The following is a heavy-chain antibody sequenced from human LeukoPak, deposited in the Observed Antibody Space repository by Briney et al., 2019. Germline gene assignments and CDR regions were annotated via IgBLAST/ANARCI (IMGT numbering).Heavy chain of an antibody. J-gene: IGHJ4*02. CDR1: GFTFSNYW. Sequence: GGSLRLSCAASGFTFSNYWMHWVRHAPGKGLVWVSRVSSDGGSTNYADSVQGRFTISRDNAQNTLYLQMNSLRADDTAVYYCAREGLYSSGWQTFDNWGQGTLVTVSS. V-gene: IGHV3-74*01. CDR2: VSSDGGST. D-gene: IGHD6-25*01. CDR3: AREGLYSSGWQTFDN.